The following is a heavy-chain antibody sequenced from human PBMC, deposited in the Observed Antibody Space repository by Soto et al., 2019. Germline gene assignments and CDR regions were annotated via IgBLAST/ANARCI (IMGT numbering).Heavy chain of an antibody. Sequence: PGGSLRLSCAASGFTFSDYYMSWIRQAPGKGLEWLSYMSDSGSTIYYADSVKGRFTISRDNAKNSLYLQMNNLRVEDSAVYYCASYVAALDYWSRGTLVTLSS. CDR3: ASYVAALDY. D-gene: IGHD3-10*02. V-gene: IGHV3-11*01. CDR2: MSDSGSTI. CDR1: GFTFSDYY. J-gene: IGHJ4*02.